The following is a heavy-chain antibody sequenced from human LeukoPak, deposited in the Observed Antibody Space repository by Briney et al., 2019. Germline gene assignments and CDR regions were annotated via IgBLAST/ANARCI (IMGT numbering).Heavy chain of an antibody. CDR2: ISRSGGTT. CDR3: AKEGDGYH. V-gene: IGHV3-43*01. J-gene: IGHJ3*01. CDR1: GLTFDEYT. D-gene: IGHD5-24*01. Sequence: PGGSLRLSCAASGLTFDEYTMHWVRQGPGKGLEWVSLISRSGGTTKYADSVKGRFIISRDNSKNSLYLQMNSLRTEDTALYYCAKEGDGYHWGQGTMVTVSS.